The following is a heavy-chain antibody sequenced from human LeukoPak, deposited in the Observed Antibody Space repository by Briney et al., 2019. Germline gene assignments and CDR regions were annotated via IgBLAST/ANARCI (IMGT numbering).Heavy chain of an antibody. J-gene: IGHJ4*02. CDR2: INAGNGNT. D-gene: IGHD2-15*01. Sequence: ASVKVSCKASGYTFTSYAMHWVRQAPGQRLEWMGWINAGNGNTKYSQKFQGRVTITRDTSASTAYMELSSLRSEDTAVYYCARDGYCSGGSCFKRGGLFDYWGQGTLVTVSS. V-gene: IGHV1-3*01. CDR1: GYTFTSYA. CDR3: ARDGYCSGGSCFKRGGLFDY.